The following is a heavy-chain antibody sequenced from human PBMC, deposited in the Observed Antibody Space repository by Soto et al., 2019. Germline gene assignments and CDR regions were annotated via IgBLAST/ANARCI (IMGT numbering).Heavy chain of an antibody. CDR1: GFTFSSYW. CDR3: ARYPNPTVAGLPFDL. CDR2: TRQDGGQE. Sequence: EVQLVESGGGLVQPGGSLRLSCAASGFTFSSYWMSWVRQAPGKGLEWVAHTRQDGGQEYYVDSVKGRFTISRDNAQNSLYLQMNSLRVEDTADYYSARYPNPTVAGLPFDLWGQGTLVTVSS. V-gene: IGHV3-7*03. J-gene: IGHJ4*02. D-gene: IGHD6-19*01.